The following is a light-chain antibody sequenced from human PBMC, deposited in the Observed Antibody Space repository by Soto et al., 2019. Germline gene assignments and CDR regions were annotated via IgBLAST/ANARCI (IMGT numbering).Light chain of an antibody. CDR3: SSFAGNNNLV. CDR1: ISDVGGYNY. V-gene: IGLV2-8*01. CDR2: EVS. Sequence: QSALTQPPSASGSPGQSVTISCTGTISDVGGYNYVSWYQQHPGKAPKLMISEVSKRPSGVPDRFSGSKSGNTASLTVSGLQAEDEADYYCSSFAGNNNLVFGGGTKVTFL. J-gene: IGLJ2*01.